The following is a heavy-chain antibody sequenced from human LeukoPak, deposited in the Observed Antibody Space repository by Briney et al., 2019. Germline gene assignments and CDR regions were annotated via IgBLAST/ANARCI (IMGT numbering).Heavy chain of an antibody. J-gene: IGHJ4*02. Sequence: PGGSLRLSCAASGFTFSSYSTNWVRQAPGKGLEWVSSISSSSSYIYYADSVKGRFTISRDNAKNSLYLQMNSLRAEDTAVYYCARDWASYSSGWYGVISDYWGQGTLVTVSS. CDR2: ISSSSSYI. V-gene: IGHV3-21*01. D-gene: IGHD6-19*01. CDR1: GFTFSSYS. CDR3: ARDWASYSSGWYGVISDY.